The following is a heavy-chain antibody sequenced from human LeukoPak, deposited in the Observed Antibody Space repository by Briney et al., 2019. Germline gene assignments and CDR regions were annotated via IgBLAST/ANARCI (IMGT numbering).Heavy chain of an antibody. CDR3: ARDTCSGGSCYSNYYYYMDV. J-gene: IGHJ6*03. CDR2: VDPEDGET. CDR1: GYTFTDYY. D-gene: IGHD2-15*01. V-gene: IGHV1-69-2*01. Sequence: ASVKISCKVSGYTFTDYYMHWVQQAPGKGLEWMGLVDPEDGETIYAEKFQGRVTITADTSTDTAYMELSSLRSEDTAVYYCARDTCSGGSCYSNYYYYMDVWGKGTTVTVSS.